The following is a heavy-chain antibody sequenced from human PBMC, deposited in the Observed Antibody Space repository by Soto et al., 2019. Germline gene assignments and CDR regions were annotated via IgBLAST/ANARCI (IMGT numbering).Heavy chain of an antibody. CDR2: IRSKANSYAT. J-gene: IGHJ4*02. CDR1: GFTLSGSA. V-gene: IGHV3-73*02. D-gene: IGHD3-3*01. CDR3: TINGYTNYDPDY. Sequence: EVQLVESGGGLVQPGGSLKLSCAASGFTLSGSAIHWVRQASGKGLEWVGRIRSKANSYATAYAASVKGRFTISRADSKNTAYLQINSLKTEDTAVYYCTINGYTNYDPDYWGQGTLVTVSS.